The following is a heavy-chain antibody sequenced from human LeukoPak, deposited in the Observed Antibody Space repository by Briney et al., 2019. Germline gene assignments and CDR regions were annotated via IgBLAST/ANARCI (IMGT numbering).Heavy chain of an antibody. Sequence: PGGSLRLSCAASGFTFDDYAMHWVRQPPGKGLEWVSGISWNSGYIGYADSVKGRFTISRDNAKNSLYLQMNSLRAEDTALYYCAKDIQYYYDSSGYFAYWGQGTLVTVSS. V-gene: IGHV3-9*01. CDR3: AKDIQYYYDSSGYFAY. CDR2: ISWNSGYI. D-gene: IGHD3-22*01. J-gene: IGHJ4*02. CDR1: GFTFDDYA.